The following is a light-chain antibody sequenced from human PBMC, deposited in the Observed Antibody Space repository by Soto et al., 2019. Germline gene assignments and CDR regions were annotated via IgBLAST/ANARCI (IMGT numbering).Light chain of an antibody. CDR3: QQSYSTPNT. Sequence: DIQMTQSPSSLSASVGDRVTITCRASQSISSYLNWYQQKPGKAPKLLISAASSLQSGVPLRFSGSGSGTEFTLTISRLQPEDFATYYWQQSYSTPNTFGQGTKLEIK. CDR1: QSISSY. CDR2: AAS. V-gene: IGKV1-39*01. J-gene: IGKJ2*01.